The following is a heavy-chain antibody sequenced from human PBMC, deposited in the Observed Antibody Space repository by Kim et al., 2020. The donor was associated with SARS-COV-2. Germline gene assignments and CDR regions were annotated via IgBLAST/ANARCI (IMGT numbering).Heavy chain of an antibody. CDR3: EGSHY. J-gene: IGHJ4*02. Sequence: GGSLRLSCAASGFTFSRYAMSWARQAPGKGLEWVSTISDSGVRAHYADSVKGRFTISRDNSKSTLFLQMNSLRAEDTAVYYCEGSHYWGQGSLVTVSS. V-gene: IGHV3-23*01. CDR1: GFTFSRYA. CDR2: ISDSGVRA.